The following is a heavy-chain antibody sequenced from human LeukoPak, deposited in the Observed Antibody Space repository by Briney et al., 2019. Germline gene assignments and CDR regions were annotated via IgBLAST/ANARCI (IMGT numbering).Heavy chain of an antibody. CDR3: ARSLLVVPDASGEHDAFDM. V-gene: IGHV1-18*01. D-gene: IGHD2-8*02. Sequence: GASVKVSCKTSGYTLTHYGIRWVRQAPGPGLEWVGWISAYNGDTKYAQSFQDKVTMTTDTSTSTAYMELRSLTSDDTAVYYCARSLLVVPDASGEHDAFDMWGQGTMVTVSS. CDR2: ISAYNGDT. J-gene: IGHJ3*02. CDR1: GYTLTHYG.